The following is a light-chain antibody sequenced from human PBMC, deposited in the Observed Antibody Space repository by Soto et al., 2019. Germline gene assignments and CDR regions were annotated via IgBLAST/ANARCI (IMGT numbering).Light chain of an antibody. CDR3: CSYAGGTSVV. CDR1: SSDVGRYNL. CDR2: EDI. J-gene: IGLJ2*01. V-gene: IGLV2-23*01. Sequence: QSALTQPASVSGSPGQSITISCTGSSSDVGRYNLVSWYQQHPGKAPKLMIYEDIERPSGVSNRFSGSKSGNTASLTISGLQTEDEADYYCCSYAGGTSVVFGGGTKLT.